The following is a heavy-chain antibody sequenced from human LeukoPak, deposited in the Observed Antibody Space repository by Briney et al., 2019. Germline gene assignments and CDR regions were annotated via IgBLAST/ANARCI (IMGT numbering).Heavy chain of an antibody. D-gene: IGHD2-2*01. J-gene: IGHJ4*02. V-gene: IGHV1-2*02. CDR2: INPNSGGT. CDR3: ARNAADSVVVVAAAIADY. Sequence: ASVKVSRKASGYTFTGYYMHWVRQAPGQGLEWMGWINPNSGGTNYAQKFQGRVTMTRDTSISTAYMELTRLRSDDTAVYYCARNAADSVVVVAAAIADYWGQGTLVTVSS. CDR1: GYTFTGYY.